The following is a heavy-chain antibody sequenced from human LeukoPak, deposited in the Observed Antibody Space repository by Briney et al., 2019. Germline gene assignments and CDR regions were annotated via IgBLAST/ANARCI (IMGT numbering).Heavy chain of an antibody. CDR2: IIPIFGTA. J-gene: IGHJ4*02. CDR1: GGTFISYA. CDR3: ARDEYSYGYDY. D-gene: IGHD5-18*01. Sequence: ASVKVSCKASGGTFISYAISWVRQAPGQGLEWMGGIIPIFGTANYAQKFQGRVTITADESTSTAYMELSSLRSEDTAVYYCARDEYSYGYDYWGQGTLVTVSS. V-gene: IGHV1-69*13.